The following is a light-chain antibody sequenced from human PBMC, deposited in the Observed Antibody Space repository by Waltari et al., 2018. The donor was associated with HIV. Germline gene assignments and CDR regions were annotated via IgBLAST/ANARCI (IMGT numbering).Light chain of an antibody. Sequence: EIVLTQSPDFQSVTPKETVTITCRASQNIGSNLHWYQQKPDQSPKLVIKYASRSVSGVPSRFSGSGSGTDFSLTISRLEAEDAATYFCHQSSSLPHTFGQGTKLEIK. CDR3: HQSSSLPHT. V-gene: IGKV6-21*01. CDR1: QNIGSN. CDR2: YAS. J-gene: IGKJ2*01.